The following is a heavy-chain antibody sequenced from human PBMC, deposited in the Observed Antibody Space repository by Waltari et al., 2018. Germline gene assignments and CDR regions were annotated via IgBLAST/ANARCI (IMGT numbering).Heavy chain of an antibody. J-gene: IGHJ4*02. D-gene: IGHD2-2*01. Sequence: QVQLQESGPGLVKPSETLSLTCTVSGYSISSGYYWGWIRQPPGKGLEWIGSIYHSGSTYYNPSLKSRVTISVDTSKNQFSLKLSSVTAADTAVYYCASWGILGYCSSTSCYLYAPFFDYWGQGTLVTVSS. V-gene: IGHV4-38-2*02. CDR2: IYHSGST. CDR1: GYSISSGYY. CDR3: ASWGILGYCSSTSCYLYAPFFDY.